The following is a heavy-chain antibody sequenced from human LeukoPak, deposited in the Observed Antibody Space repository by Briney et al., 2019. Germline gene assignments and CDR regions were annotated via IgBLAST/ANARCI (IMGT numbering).Heavy chain of an antibody. CDR3: AKGAYGYKGNFDY. D-gene: IGHD5-24*01. J-gene: IGHJ4*02. CDR1: GFTFSSYG. Sequence: GGSLRLSCAASGFTFSSYGMSWVRQAPGKGLEWVSAISGSGGSTYYTDSVKGRFTISRDNSTNTLYLQMNSLRAEDTAVYYCAKGAYGYKGNFDYWGQGTLVTVSS. V-gene: IGHV3-23*01. CDR2: ISGSGGST.